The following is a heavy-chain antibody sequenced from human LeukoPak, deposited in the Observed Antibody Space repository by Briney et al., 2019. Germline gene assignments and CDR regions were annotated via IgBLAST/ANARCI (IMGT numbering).Heavy chain of an antibody. CDR1: GFTFSSYG. CDR2: IWHDGYNK. D-gene: IGHD2-8*01. V-gene: IGHV3-33*01. Sequence: GGSLRLSCAASGFTFSSYGMHWVRQAPGKGLEWAAVIWHDGYNKYYADSVKGRFTISRDNSKNTLYLQMNTLRAEDTAVYYCARGPGSSVYASAIDYWGQGTLVTVSS. CDR3: ARGPGSSVYASAIDY. J-gene: IGHJ4*02.